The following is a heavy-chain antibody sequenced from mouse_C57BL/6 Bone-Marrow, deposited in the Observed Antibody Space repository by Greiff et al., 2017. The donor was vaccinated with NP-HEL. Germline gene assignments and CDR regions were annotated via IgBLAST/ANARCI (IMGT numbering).Heavy chain of an antibody. D-gene: IGHD2-4*01. J-gene: IGHJ2*01. CDR1: GYSITSGYY. CDR3: ARGRIYYDYDGYYFDY. Sequence: EVQRVESGPGLVKPSQSLSLTCSVTGYSITSGYYWNWIRQFPGNKLEWMGYISYDGSNNYNPSLKNRISITRDTSKNQFFLKLNSVTTEDTATYYCARGRIYYDYDGYYFDYWGQGTTLTVSS. V-gene: IGHV3-6*01. CDR2: ISYDGSN.